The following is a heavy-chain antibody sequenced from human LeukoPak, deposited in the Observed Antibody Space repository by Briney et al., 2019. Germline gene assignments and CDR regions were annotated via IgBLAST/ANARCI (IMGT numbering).Heavy chain of an antibody. D-gene: IGHD6-6*01. J-gene: IGHJ4*02. CDR2: IKRKTDGGTT. CDR1: GFTFSNAW. Sequence: GGSLRLSCAASGFTFSNAWMSWVRQAPGKGLEWVGRIKRKTDGGTTDYAAPVKGRFTISRDDSKNTLYLQMNSLKTEDTAVYYCTTKSRQVDYWGQGTLVTVSS. CDR3: TTKSRQVDY. V-gene: IGHV3-15*01.